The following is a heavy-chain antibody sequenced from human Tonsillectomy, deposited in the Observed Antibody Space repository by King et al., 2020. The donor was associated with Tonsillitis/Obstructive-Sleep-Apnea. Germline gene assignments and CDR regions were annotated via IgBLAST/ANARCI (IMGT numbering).Heavy chain of an antibody. V-gene: IGHV3-53*01. J-gene: IGHJ4*02. Sequence: VQLVESGGGLIQPGGSLRLSCAASGFSVSYNYMSWVRQAPGKGLEWVATIYTADRTDYADSVRGRFNISRDNSKNTLFLQMNSLSAEDTAMYYFAGDPTSVTAWGFWGQGTLVTVAS. D-gene: IGHD2-21*02. CDR2: IYTADRT. CDR1: GFSVSYNY. CDR3: AGDPTSVTAWGF.